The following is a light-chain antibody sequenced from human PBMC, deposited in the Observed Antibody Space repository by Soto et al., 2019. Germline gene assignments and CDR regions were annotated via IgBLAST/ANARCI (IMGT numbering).Light chain of an antibody. CDR3: LQYSDWPRT. CDR1: QNINTY. CDR2: GTS. V-gene: IGKV3-15*01. J-gene: IGKJ1*01. Sequence: EIGMTQSPATLSVSPGERATLSCRASQNINTYLAWYQQKPGQAPRLLIYGTSTRATGIPAKFSGSGSGTEFSLTLSTLQSEDFAVYYCLQYSDWPRTFGQGTKLDIK.